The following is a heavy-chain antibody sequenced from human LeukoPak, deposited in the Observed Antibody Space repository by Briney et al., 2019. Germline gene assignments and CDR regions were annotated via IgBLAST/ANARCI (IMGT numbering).Heavy chain of an antibody. Sequence: GGSLRLSCAVSGITLSNYGMGWVRQAPGKGLEWVAGIGGSGGRTNYADSVKGRFTISRDNPKNTLYLQMNSLRAKDTAVYFCAKRGAVIRVILVGFHKEAYYFDSWGQGALVTVSS. J-gene: IGHJ4*02. CDR2: IGGSGGRT. D-gene: IGHD3-22*01. CDR3: AKRGAVIRVILVGFHKEAYYFDS. CDR1: GITLSNYG. V-gene: IGHV3-23*01.